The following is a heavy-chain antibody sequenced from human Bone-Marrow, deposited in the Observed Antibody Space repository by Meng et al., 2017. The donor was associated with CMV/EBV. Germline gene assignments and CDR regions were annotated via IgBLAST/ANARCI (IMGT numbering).Heavy chain of an antibody. Sequence: SETLSLTCTVSGGSISSSSYYWGWIRQPPGKGLEWIGSIYYSGSTCYNPSLKSRVTISVDTSKNQFSLKLSSVTAADTAVYYCARGLIRRYYYYGMDVWGQGTTVTVAS. J-gene: IGHJ6*01. CDR3: ARGLIRRYYYYGMDV. V-gene: IGHV4-39*07. CDR2: IYYSGST. D-gene: IGHD3-22*01. CDR1: GGSISSSSYY.